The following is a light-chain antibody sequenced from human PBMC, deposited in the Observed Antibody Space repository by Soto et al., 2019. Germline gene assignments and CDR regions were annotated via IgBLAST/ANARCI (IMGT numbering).Light chain of an antibody. J-gene: IGKJ3*01. Sequence: EIQMTQSPSTLSASVGDSRNITWRASQSINIYLSWYQQKPGKAPKLLINVAYTLQGGVKSRFSGSGSGTEFTLAISSMQPEDSATYYCKQNFSTHQPFG. CDR3: KQNFSTHQP. CDR2: VAY. V-gene: IGKV1-39*01. CDR1: QSINIY.